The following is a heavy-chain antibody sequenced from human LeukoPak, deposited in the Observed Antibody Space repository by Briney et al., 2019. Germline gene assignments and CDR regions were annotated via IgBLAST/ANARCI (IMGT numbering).Heavy chain of an antibody. CDR1: GFTFSSYA. D-gene: IGHD5-12*01. Sequence: GGSLRLSCAASGFTFSSYAMHWVRQAPGKGLEWVAVISYDGSNKYYADSVKGRFTISGDNSKNTLYLQMNSLRAEDTAVYYCAREWKWIFDYWGQGTLVTVSS. CDR3: AREWKWIFDY. CDR2: ISYDGSNK. J-gene: IGHJ4*02. V-gene: IGHV3-30-3*01.